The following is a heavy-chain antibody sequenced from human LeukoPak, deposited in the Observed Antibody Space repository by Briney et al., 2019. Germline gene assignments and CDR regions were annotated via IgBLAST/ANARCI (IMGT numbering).Heavy chain of an antibody. J-gene: IGHJ6*03. CDR1: GGSISGYY. V-gene: IGHV4-59*08. CDR3: ARHDHHTVTTGDYYYYMDV. CDR2: IYYSGST. D-gene: IGHD4-17*01. Sequence: SETLSLTCTVSGGSISGYYWSWIRQPPGKGLEWIGYIYYSGSTNYNPSLKSRVTISVDTSKNQFSLMLSSVTAADTAVYYCARHDHHTVTTGDYYYYMDVWGKGTTVTVSS.